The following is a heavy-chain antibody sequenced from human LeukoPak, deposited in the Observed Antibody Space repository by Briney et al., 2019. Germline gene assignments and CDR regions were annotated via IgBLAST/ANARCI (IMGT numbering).Heavy chain of an antibody. J-gene: IGHJ4*02. CDR1: GDTISSIF. CDR2: MYYSQST. Sequence: PSETLSLTCTVSGDTISSIFWSWLRQAPGKGLEGIGHMYYSQSTKYNPSLKSRVTRPLDPSKNQFSLQLSSVHAEDTAVDYCARLGGDGYSGYEILDFWRGGTVVRVS. D-gene: IGHD5-12*01. CDR3: ARLGGDGYSGYEILDF. V-gene: IGHV4-59*08.